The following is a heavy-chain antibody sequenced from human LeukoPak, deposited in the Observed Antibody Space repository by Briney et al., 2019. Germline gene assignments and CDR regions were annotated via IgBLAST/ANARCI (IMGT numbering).Heavy chain of an antibody. J-gene: IGHJ6*02. D-gene: IGHD3-9*01. CDR2: ISYDGSNK. Sequence: GGSLRLPCAASGFTFSSYAMHWVRQAPGKGLEWVAVISYDGSNKYYADSVKGRFTISRDNSKNTLYLQMNSLRAEDTAVYYCVRLDYDILTGYYYGMDVWGQGTTVTVSS. V-gene: IGHV3-30-3*01. CDR3: VRLDYDILTGYYYGMDV. CDR1: GFTFSSYA.